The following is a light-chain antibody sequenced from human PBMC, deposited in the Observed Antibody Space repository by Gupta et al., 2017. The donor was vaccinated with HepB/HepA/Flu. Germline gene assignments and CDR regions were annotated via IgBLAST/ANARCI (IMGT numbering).Light chain of an antibody. CDR3: QHYNNWPPTT. Sequence: EIVMTQSPATLSLSPGERATLSCRASQSVSGNLAWYQQKPGQAPRLLIYGASTRATGIPGRFSGSGSGTEVTLTISSRQSQDFAVYYCQHYNNWPPTTFGGGTKVEIK. CDR1: QSVSGN. J-gene: IGKJ4*01. CDR2: GAS. V-gene: IGKV3-15*01.